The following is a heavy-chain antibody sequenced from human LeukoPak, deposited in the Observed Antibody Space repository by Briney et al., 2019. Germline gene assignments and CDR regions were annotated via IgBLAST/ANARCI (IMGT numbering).Heavy chain of an antibody. V-gene: IGHV3-30*02. Sequence: GGSLRLACAASGFTFSSYWMSWVRQAPGKGLEWVAFIRYDGSNKYYADSVKGRFTISRDNSKNMLYLELISLTAEDTAVYYCAKDDAWLQFGEWSQGTLVTVSS. D-gene: IGHD3-10*01. CDR3: AKDDAWLQFGE. CDR1: GFTFSSYW. CDR2: IRYDGSNK. J-gene: IGHJ4*02.